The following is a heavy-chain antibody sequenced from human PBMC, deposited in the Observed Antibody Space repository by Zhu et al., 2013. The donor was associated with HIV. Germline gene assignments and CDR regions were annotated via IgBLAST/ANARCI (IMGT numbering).Heavy chain of an antibody. CDR1: GYMFTRYG. D-gene: IGHD3-22*01. V-gene: IGHV1-18*01. CDR3: AREGDTTGYFYYYYGMDV. J-gene: IGHJ6*02. CDR2: ISAYNGNT. Sequence: QVQLVQSGAEVKKPGASVKVSCKASGYMFTRYGISWVRQAPGQGLEWMGWISAYNGNTNYAQKLQGRVTMTTDTSTSTAYMELRTLRSDDTAVYYCAREGDTTGYFYYYYGMDVWGQGTTVTVSS.